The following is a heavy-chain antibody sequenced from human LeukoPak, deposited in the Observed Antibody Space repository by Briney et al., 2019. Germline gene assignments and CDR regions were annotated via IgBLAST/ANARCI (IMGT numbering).Heavy chain of an antibody. J-gene: IGHJ4*02. D-gene: IGHD3-10*01. CDR3: VNVLFPQIYYGSGSPYAVFAY. V-gene: IGHV3-64D*06. CDR1: GFPFRIFA. Sequence: PGGSLSLSCSPSGFPFRIFAMHGVRQAPGKGLEYVSAISSNGGSTYYADSVKGRFTISRDNSKNTLYLQMSSLRAEDTAVYYCVNVLFPQIYYGSGSPYAVFAYGSQGTLVTVSS. CDR2: ISSNGGST.